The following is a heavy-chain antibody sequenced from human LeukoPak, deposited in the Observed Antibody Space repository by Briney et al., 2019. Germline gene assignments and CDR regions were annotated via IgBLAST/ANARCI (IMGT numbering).Heavy chain of an antibody. CDR3: ARASNPWLQLT. D-gene: IGHD5-24*01. J-gene: IGHJ5*02. CDR1: GFTFSNYW. CDR2: IKQDGSEK. V-gene: IGHV3-7*05. Sequence: GGSLRLSCAASGFTFSNYWMIWVRQAPGKGLEWVGNIKQDGSEKRYADSVRGRFTVSRDNAQTSLYLQMNSLRAEDTAVYYCARASNPWLQLTWGQGTLVTVSS.